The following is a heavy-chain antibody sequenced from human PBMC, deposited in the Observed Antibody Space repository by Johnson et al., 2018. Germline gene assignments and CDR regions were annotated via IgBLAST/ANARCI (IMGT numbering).Heavy chain of an antibody. CDR1: GFTFSSYG. Sequence: QVQLVQSGGGVVQPGRSLRLSCAASGFTFSSYGIHWVRQAPGKGLEWVAVISYDGSNKYYADSVKGRFTISRDNSKNTLYLKMNSLRAEDTEVYYCARGPYYYGGSGYYQSQYFYYMDVWGKGTTVTVSS. D-gene: IGHD3-22*01. V-gene: IGHV3-30*03. J-gene: IGHJ6*03. CDR3: ARGPYYYGGSGYYQSQYFYYMDV. CDR2: ISYDGSNK.